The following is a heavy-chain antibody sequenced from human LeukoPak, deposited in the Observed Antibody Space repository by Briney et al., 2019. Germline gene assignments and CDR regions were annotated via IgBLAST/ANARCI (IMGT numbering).Heavy chain of an antibody. CDR2: IKQDGSEK. J-gene: IGHJ4*02. CDR1: GFTFSSYW. V-gene: IGHV3-7*01. CDR3: ARESTFNTAMVQYSSGWWFDY. Sequence: PGGSLRLSCAASGFTFSSYWMSWVRQAPGKGLEWVANIKQDGSEKYYVDSVKGRFTISRDNAKNSLYLQMNSLRAEDTAVYYCARESTFNTAMVQYSSGWWFDYWGQGTLVTVSS. D-gene: IGHD6-19*01.